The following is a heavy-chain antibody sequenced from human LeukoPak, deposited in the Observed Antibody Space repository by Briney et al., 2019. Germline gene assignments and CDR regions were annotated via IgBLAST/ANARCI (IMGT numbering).Heavy chain of an antibody. CDR1: GYTFTGYY. D-gene: IGHD1-26*01. CDR3: ARDFSGSYDC. CDR2: VNPTSGGT. J-gene: IGHJ4*02. Sequence: ASVKASCKASGYTFTGYYIHWVRQAPGQGLEWMGLVNPTSGGTNYAQKFQGRVTMTRDTSISTAYMELSGLRYDDTAVYYCARDFSGSYDCWGQGTLVTVSS. V-gene: IGHV1-2*02.